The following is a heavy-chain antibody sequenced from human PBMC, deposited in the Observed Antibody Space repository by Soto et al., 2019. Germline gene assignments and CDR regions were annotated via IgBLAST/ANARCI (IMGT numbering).Heavy chain of an antibody. CDR1: GYIFIDYY. Sequence: ASVKVSCKASGYIFIDYYIHWVRQAPGQGLGWMGWINPDTGDTNYAQKFQGWVTVTRDTSISTAYMEVSRLKSDDTAVYYCARVPYTSSTYFYYGMDVWGRGTTVTVSS. CDR3: ARVPYTSSTYFYYGMDV. J-gene: IGHJ6*02. V-gene: IGHV1-2*04. D-gene: IGHD6-6*01. CDR2: INPDTGDT.